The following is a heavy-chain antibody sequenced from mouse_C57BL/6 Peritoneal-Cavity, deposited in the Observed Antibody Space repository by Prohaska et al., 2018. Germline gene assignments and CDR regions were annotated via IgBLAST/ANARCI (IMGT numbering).Heavy chain of an antibody. CDR1: GFPITSGYY. V-gene: IGHV12-3*01. CDR2: ITHSGET. Sequence: QMQLQELGPGLVKPSQSLFLTCSITGFPITSGYYWIWIRQSPGKPLEWMGYITHSGETFYNPSLQSPISITRETSKNQFFLQLNSVTTEDTAMYYCAGDSNGYWYFDVWGTGTTVTVSS. D-gene: IGHD1-1*02. J-gene: IGHJ1*03. CDR3: AGDSNGYWYFDV.